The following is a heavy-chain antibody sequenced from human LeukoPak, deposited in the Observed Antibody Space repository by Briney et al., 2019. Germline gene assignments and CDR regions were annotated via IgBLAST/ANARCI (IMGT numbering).Heavy chain of an antibody. D-gene: IGHD4-23*01. V-gene: IGHV4-30-2*01. CDR1: GASVSGGGNS. Sequence: TLSLTCAVSGASVSGGGNSWSWIRQPPGKGLEWIGWFSHTGSTYYNPSLKSRVTISVDRSNNQFPLKLRSMTAADTAVYYCAGTGVTFDYWGQGTLVIVSS. J-gene: IGHJ4*02. CDR3: AGTGVTFDY. CDR2: FSHTGST.